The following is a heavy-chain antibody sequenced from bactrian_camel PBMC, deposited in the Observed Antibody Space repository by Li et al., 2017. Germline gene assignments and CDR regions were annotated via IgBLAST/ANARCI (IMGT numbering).Heavy chain of an antibody. CDR1: LDFGHHC. J-gene: IGHJ6*01. CDR2: KTTSSGST. D-gene: IGHD2*01. CDR3: AAGDTWYCLSDFRARNFAY. Sequence: VQLVESGGGSVQAGGSLRLSCVADNLDFGHHCVAWFRHVPGKEREGVAQKTTSSGSTSYADSVKGRFTISQDNAKNTLYLQINSLKPEDTGLYFCAAGDTWYCLSDFRARNFAYWGQGTQVTVS. V-gene: IGHV3S63*01.